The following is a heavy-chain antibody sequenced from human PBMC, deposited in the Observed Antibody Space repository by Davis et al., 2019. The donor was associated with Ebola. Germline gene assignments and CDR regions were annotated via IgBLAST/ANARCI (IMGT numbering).Heavy chain of an antibody. Sequence: PSETLSLTCTVSGGSIISGTYYWSWIRQHPGKGLEWIGNIYYSGSTYYNPSLKSRVNISVDTSKNQFSLKLSSVTAADTAVYYCARGLRDYVWGSLDYWGQGTLVTVSS. J-gene: IGHJ4*02. CDR3: ARGLRDYVWGSLDY. V-gene: IGHV4-31*03. CDR2: IYYSGST. D-gene: IGHD3-16*01. CDR1: GGSIISGTYY.